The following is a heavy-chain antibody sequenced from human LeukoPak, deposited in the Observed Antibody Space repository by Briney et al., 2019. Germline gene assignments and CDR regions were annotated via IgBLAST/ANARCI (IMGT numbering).Heavy chain of an antibody. Sequence: GASVKVSCKASGYTFTGYYMHWVRQAPGQGLEWMGWINPNSGGTNYAQKFQGRVTMTRDTSISTAYMELSRLRSDDTAVYYCARGDYRYYYYYMDVWGKGTTVTISS. J-gene: IGHJ6*03. CDR2: INPNSGGT. CDR3: ARGDYRYYYYYMDV. V-gene: IGHV1-2*02. D-gene: IGHD4-17*01. CDR1: GYTFTGYY.